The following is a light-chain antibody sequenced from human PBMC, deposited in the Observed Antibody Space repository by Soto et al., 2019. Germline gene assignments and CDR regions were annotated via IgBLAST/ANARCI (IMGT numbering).Light chain of an antibody. V-gene: IGKV3-15*01. CDR1: QSINND. CDR3: QQYSNWPPIT. J-gene: IGKJ5*01. Sequence: EVVMTQSPATLSVSPGERATLSCRASQSINNDLAWYQHKPGQAPRLLIYDTSTRATGIPARFSGSGSGTEFTLTISSLQSEDFAVYYCQQYSNWPPITFGQGTRLEIK. CDR2: DTS.